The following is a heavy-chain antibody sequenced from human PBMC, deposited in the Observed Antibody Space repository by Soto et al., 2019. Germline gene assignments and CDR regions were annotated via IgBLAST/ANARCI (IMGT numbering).Heavy chain of an antibody. J-gene: IGHJ4*02. CDR1: GYTFTSYG. Sequence: ASVKVSCKASGYTFTSYGISWVRQAPGQGLEWMGWIIAYNGNTNYAQKLQGRVTMTTDTSTSTAYMELRSLGSDDTAVYYCAVGVAATQRFDYGGQGTLVTVSS. CDR3: AVGVAATQRFDY. D-gene: IGHD2-15*01. V-gene: IGHV1-18*04. CDR2: IIAYNGNT.